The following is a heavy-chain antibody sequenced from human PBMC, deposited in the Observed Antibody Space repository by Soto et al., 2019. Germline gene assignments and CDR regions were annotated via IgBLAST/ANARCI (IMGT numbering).Heavy chain of an antibody. Sequence: GASVKVSCKASGYTFTGYAMHWVRQAPGQRLEWMGWINAGNGNTKYSQKFQGRVTITRDTSASTAYMELNSLRAEDTAVYYCARDLAGGIPDYWGQGTRVTVSS. CDR2: INAGNGNT. D-gene: IGHD6-13*01. CDR3: ARDLAGGIPDY. J-gene: IGHJ4*02. V-gene: IGHV1-3*01. CDR1: GYTFTGYA.